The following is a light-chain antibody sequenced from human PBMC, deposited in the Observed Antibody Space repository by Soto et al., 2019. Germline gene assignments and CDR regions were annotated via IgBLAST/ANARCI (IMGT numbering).Light chain of an antibody. V-gene: IGKV3-15*01. CDR2: GAS. J-gene: IGKJ2*01. CDR1: QRISTN. CDR3: QQYKNWPPAYT. Sequence: EIVMTQSPATLSVSPGESATLSCRASQRISTNLAWYPQKGGQPPRLLIYGASTRATGITQRFSGSGSGTDFTLTISSLQSEDFAVYYCQQYKNWPPAYTFGQGTRVDSK.